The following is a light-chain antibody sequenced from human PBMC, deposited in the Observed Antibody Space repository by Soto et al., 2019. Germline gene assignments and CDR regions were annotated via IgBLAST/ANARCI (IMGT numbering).Light chain of an antibody. V-gene: IGKV3-15*01. Sequence: EIVMTQSPDTLSVSPGEGATLSCRVSQSIRSNLAWYQQRPGQAPRLLMYGASTRADGITARFTGSGYGTEFTLTISSLQSEDFAVYYCQQYHIWPPWTSGQGTKVELK. CDR2: GAS. CDR1: QSIRSN. CDR3: QQYHIWPPWT. J-gene: IGKJ1*01.